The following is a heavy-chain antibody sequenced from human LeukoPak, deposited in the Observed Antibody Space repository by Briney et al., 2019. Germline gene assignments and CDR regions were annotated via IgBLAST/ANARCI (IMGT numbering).Heavy chain of an antibody. J-gene: IGHJ4*02. CDR2: INPSGGST. V-gene: IGHV1-46*01. D-gene: IGHD3-22*01. Sequence: GASVKVSCKASGYTFTSYYMHWVRLAPGQGLEWMGIINPSGGSTSYAQKFQGRVTMTRDTSTSTVYMELSSLRSEDTAVYYCARDEDSSGYYYEGYFDYWGQGTLVTVSS. CDR1: GYTFTSYY. CDR3: ARDEDSSGYYYEGYFDY.